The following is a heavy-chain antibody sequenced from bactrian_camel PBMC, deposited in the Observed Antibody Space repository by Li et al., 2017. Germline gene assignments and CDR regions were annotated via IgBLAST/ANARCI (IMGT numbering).Heavy chain of an antibody. CDR2: TVSGGGT. D-gene: IGHD6*01. CDR1: GFTFSSHD. Sequence: VQLVESGGGLVQPGGSLRLSCAASGFTFSSHDMTWVRQAPGKGLEWVSSTVSGGGTYYADSVNGRFTTSRDNAKMTVTLQMNSLKPDDTAVYYCAAEGRGRLYGGSWCPNSDFGHWGQGTQVTVS. V-gene: IGHV3S10*01. J-gene: IGHJ6*01. CDR3: AAEGRGRLYGGSWCPNSDFGH.